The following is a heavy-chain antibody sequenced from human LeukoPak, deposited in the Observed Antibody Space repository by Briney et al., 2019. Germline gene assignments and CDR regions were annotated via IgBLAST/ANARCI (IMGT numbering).Heavy chain of an antibody. Sequence: SETLSLTCTVSGGSISTYYWSWIRQPPGKGLEWIGFINYSGSTNYNPSLKSRVTISVDTSKNQFSLKLSSVTAADTAVYYCAGDIPPYNWFDPWGQGTLVTVSS. CDR1: GGSISTYY. CDR3: AGDIPPYNWFDP. CDR2: INYSGST. V-gene: IGHV4-59*01. J-gene: IGHJ5*02.